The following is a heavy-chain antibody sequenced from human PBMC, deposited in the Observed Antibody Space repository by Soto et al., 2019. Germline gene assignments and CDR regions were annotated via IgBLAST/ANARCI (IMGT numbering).Heavy chain of an antibody. V-gene: IGHV3-33*01. CDR3: ARDEGYPNWFDP. J-gene: IGHJ5*02. CDR1: GFTFSSYG. D-gene: IGHD5-18*01. Sequence: GGSLRLSCAASGFTFSSYGMHWVRQAPGKGLEWVAVIWYDGSNKYYVDSVKGRFTISRDNSKNTLYLQMNSLRAEGTAVYYCARDEGYPNWFDPWGQGTLVTVSS. CDR2: IWYDGSNK.